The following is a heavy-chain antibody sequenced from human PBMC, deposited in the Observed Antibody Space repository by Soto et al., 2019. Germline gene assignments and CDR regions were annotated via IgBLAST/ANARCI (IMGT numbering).Heavy chain of an antibody. CDR1: GYTFTRSG. D-gene: IGHD3-16*01. V-gene: IGHV1-18*01. J-gene: IGHJ6*02. Sequence: QVQLVQSGAEVKKPGASVKVSCKASGYTFTRSGISWVRQAPGQGLEWMGWINGYNGNTNYTQKFQGRITMTTDTHTSTAYMELRSLRSDDTAVYYCARMGDVPYYYYGMDVWGQGTTVIVSS. CDR3: ARMGDVPYYYYGMDV. CDR2: INGYNGNT.